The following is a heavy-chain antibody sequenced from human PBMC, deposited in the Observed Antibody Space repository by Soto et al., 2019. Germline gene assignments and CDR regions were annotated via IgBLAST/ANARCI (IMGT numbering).Heavy chain of an antibody. CDR2: INNSGSP. V-gene: IGHV4-4*09. D-gene: IGHD4-17*01. CDR3: ARGSTTEKVDS. Sequence: SETLSLICTVSGGSISSFYWSWIRQPPGKGLEWIGDINNSGSPYNNPSLKSRVTISADTSKNQFSLKLTSVTAADTAVYYCARGSTTEKVDSWGQGTLVTVS. J-gene: IGHJ4*02. CDR1: GGSISSFY.